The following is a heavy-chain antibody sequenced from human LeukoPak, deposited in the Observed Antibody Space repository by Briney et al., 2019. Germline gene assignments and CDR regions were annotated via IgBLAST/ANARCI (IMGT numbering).Heavy chain of an antibody. Sequence: RPSETLSLTCTVSGGSISSYYWSWIRQPPGKGLEWIGYIYYSGSTNYNPSLKSRVTISVDTSKNQFSLKLSSVTAADTAVYYCARRRNTAMVKTGWFDPWGQGTLVTVSS. J-gene: IGHJ5*02. CDR2: IYYSGST. V-gene: IGHV4-59*12. CDR1: GGSISSYY. D-gene: IGHD5-18*01. CDR3: ARRRNTAMVKTGWFDP.